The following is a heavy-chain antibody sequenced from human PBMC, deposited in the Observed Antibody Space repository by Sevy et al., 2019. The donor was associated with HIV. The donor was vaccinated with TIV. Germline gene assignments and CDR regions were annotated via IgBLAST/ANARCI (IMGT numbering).Heavy chain of an antibody. CDR2: IKQDMSEK. D-gene: IGHD3-22*01. J-gene: IGHJ4*02. Sequence: GGSLRLSCAASGFTFSSYWMTWVRQAPGKGLEWVANIKQDMSEKYYAESVKGGFTISIDNARDSLYLQMERLRAEDTAVYYCVSAQQVTMLVVIGGLYFDFWGQGTLVTVSS. CDR1: GFTFSSYW. CDR3: VSAQQVTMLVVIGGLYFDF. V-gene: IGHV3-7*01.